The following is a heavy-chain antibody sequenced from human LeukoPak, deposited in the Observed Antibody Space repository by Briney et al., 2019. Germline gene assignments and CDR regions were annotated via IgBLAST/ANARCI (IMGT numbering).Heavy chain of an antibody. J-gene: IGHJ4*02. Sequence: ASVKVSCKASGYTFTGYYMHWVRQAPGQGLEWMGWINPNSGGTNYAQKFQGRVTMTRDTSISTAYVELSRLRSDDTAVYYCAREYYYDSSGPDYWGQGTLVTVSS. CDR1: GYTFTGYY. CDR2: INPNSGGT. CDR3: AREYYYDSSGPDY. D-gene: IGHD3-22*01. V-gene: IGHV1-2*02.